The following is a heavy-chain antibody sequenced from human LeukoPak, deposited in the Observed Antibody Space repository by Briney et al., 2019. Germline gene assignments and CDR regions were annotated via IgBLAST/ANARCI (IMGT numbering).Heavy chain of an antibody. V-gene: IGHV1-18*01. CDR1: GYTFTSYA. D-gene: IGHD4-17*01. CDR3: ARGGLRRYYYYYGMDV. J-gene: IGHJ6*02. Sequence: ASVKVSCKASGYTFTSYAMHWVRQAPGQRLEWMGWISAYNGNTNYAQKLQGRVTMTTDTSTSTAYMELRSLRSDDTAVYYCARGGLRRYYYYYGMDVWGQGTTVTVSS. CDR2: ISAYNGNT.